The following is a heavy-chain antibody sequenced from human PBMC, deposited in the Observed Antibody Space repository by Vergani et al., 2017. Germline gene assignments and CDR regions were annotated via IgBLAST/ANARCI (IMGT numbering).Heavy chain of an antibody. J-gene: IGHJ3*02. Sequence: EVQQVQSGAEVKTPGESLKISCKGSGYSFTSYWIGWVRQMPGKGLEWMGIIYPGDSDTRYSPSFQGQVTISADKSISTAYLQWSSLKSSDTAMYYCARLLGYCSCGSFYPPANAFDIWGQGTMVTVSS. CDR3: ARLLGYCSCGSFYPPANAFDI. V-gene: IGHV5-51*01. D-gene: IGHD2-15*01. CDR1: GYSFTSYW. CDR2: IYPGDSDT.